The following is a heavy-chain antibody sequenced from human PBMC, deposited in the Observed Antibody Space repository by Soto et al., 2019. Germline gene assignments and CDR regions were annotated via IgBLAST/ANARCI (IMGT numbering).Heavy chain of an antibody. CDR3: ARGLIRAVAGTACDI. V-gene: IGHV4-34*01. D-gene: IGHD6-19*01. Sequence: SETLSLTCAVYGGSFSGYYWSWIRQPPGKGLEWIGEINHSGSTNYNPSLKSRVTISVDTSKNQFSLKLSSVTAADTAVYYCARGLIRAVAGTACDIWGQGTMVTVSS. J-gene: IGHJ3*02. CDR2: INHSGST. CDR1: GGSFSGYY.